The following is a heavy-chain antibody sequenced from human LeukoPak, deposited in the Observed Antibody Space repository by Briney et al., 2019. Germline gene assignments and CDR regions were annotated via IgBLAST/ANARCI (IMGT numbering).Heavy chain of an antibody. D-gene: IGHD3-3*01. V-gene: IGHV3-30*14. Sequence: GGSLRLSCAASGFTFSSYAMHWVRQAPGKGLEWVAVISYDGSNKYYADSVKGRFTISRDNAKNTLYLQMNSLRAEDTAVYYCARLDEDFWSGYPSNFDYWGQGTLVTVSS. J-gene: IGHJ4*02. CDR1: GFTFSSYA. CDR2: ISYDGSNK. CDR3: ARLDEDFWSGYPSNFDY.